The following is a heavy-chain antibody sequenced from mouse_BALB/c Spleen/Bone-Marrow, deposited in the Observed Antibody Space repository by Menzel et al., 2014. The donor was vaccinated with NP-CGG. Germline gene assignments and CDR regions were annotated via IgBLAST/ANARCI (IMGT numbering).Heavy chain of an antibody. Sequence: VQLQQSGPVLVKPGASVKISCKASGYTFXDYNMHWVKQSHGKSLEWIGYIYPYNGGTGYNQKFKNKATLTADNSSSTAYMEFRSLTSEDSAVYYCARGGAYWYFDVWGAGTTVTVSS. J-gene: IGHJ1*01. CDR2: IYPYNGGT. CDR1: GYTFXDYN. CDR3: ARGGAYWYFDV. V-gene: IGHV1S29*02.